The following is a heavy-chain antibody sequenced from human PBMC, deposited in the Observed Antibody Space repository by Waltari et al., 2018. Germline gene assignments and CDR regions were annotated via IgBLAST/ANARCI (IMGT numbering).Heavy chain of an antibody. CDR3: ARHSETATFRLPFDI. CDR1: GYSFTGYW. CDR2: IYPGDSDT. Sequence: EVQLVQSGAEVRKAGQSLKISCKASGYSFTGYWISWVRQMPGKGLEWLGNIYPGDSDTRYSPSFQGQVIISADKSINTAYLQWSSLKTSDTAIYYCARHSETATFRLPFDIWGQGTTVTVSS. D-gene: IGHD6-25*01. V-gene: IGHV5-51*01. J-gene: IGHJ3*02.